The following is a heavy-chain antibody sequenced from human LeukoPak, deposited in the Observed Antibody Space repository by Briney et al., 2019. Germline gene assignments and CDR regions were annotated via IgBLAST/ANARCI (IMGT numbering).Heavy chain of an antibody. J-gene: IGHJ4*02. Sequence: PGGSLRLSCAASGFTFSTYAMSWVRQAPGKGLEWVSAISGSGGSTYYADSVKGRFTISRDNSKNTLYLQMNSLRAEDTAVYYCAKRVMMVSGSHDYWGQGTLVTVSS. CDR1: GFTFSTYA. V-gene: IGHV3-23*01. D-gene: IGHD3-10*01. CDR3: AKRVMMVSGSHDY. CDR2: ISGSGGST.